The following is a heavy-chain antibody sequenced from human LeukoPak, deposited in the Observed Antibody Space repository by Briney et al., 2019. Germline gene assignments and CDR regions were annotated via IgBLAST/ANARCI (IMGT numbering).Heavy chain of an antibody. CDR3: ARGRGMDV. J-gene: IGHJ6*02. CDR2: IYYSGST. CDR1: GGSISSYY. Sequence: SETLSLTCTVSGGSISSYYWSWIRQPPGKGLEWIGYIYYSGSTNYNPSLKSRVTISVDTSKNQFSLKLSSVTAADTAVYYCARGRGMDVWGQGTTVTVSS. V-gene: IGHV4-59*08.